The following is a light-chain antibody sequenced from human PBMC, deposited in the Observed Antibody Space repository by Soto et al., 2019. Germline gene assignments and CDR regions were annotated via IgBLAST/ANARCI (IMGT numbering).Light chain of an antibody. Sequence: IQVTQSPSSLSASVGDTVTITCRASQGISSAFAWYQQKPGKVPRLLIYDVFNLQSGVPSRFSGSGSGTDFTLTISRLQPEDFATYYCQQLETYPLTFGQGTRLEVK. CDR1: QGISSA. CDR3: QQLETYPLT. V-gene: IGKV1-13*02. J-gene: IGKJ5*01. CDR2: DVF.